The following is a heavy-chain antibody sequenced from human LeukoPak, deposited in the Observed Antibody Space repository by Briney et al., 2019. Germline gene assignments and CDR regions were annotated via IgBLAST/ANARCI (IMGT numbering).Heavy chain of an antibody. CDR1: GFSLSTTRVG. V-gene: IGHV2-5*02. Sequence: SGPTLVNPTQTLTLTCTFSGFSLSTTRVGVGWIRQPPGKALEWLALIYWDDDKRYSPSLENRLTVTKDTSKNRVVLIMTNMDPVDTATYHCAHVNPIYNAFDIWGQGTMVTVSS. D-gene: IGHD2-2*02. CDR3: AHVNPIYNAFDI. CDR2: IYWDDDK. J-gene: IGHJ3*02.